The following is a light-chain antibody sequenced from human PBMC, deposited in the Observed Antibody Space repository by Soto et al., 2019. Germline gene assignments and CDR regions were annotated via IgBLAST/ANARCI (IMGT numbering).Light chain of an antibody. CDR1: QHISNY. J-gene: IGKJ4*01. V-gene: IGKV1-39*01. CDR3: QQSYSTPGALT. Sequence: DIQMTQSPSSLSASIGDRVTITCRANQHISNYVNWYQQRPGKAPRVLIFSASTLQSGVPSRFSGSGSGTDFTLTISSLEPDDFGTYFCQQSYSTPGALTFGGGTRVDIK. CDR2: SAS.